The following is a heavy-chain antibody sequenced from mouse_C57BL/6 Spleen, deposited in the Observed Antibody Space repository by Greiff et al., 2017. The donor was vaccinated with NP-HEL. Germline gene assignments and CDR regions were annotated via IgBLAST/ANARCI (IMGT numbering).Heavy chain of an antibody. CDR2: ISSGSSTI. Sequence: EVKLVESGGGLVKPGGSLKLSCAASGFTFSDYGMHWVRQAPEKGLEWVAYISSGSSTIYYADTVKGRFTISRDNAKNTLFLQMTSLRSEDTAMYYCARNSNYFYYFDYWGQGTTLTVSS. V-gene: IGHV5-17*01. J-gene: IGHJ2*01. CDR1: GFTFSDYG. D-gene: IGHD2-5*01. CDR3: ARNSNYFYYFDY.